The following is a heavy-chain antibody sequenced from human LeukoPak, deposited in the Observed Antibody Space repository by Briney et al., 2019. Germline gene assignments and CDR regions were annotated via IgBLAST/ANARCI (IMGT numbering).Heavy chain of an antibody. Sequence: GRSLRLSCAASGFTFDDYAMHWVRQAPGKGLEWVANIKQDGSEKFYVDSVKGRFTISRDNAQNSLYLQMNSLRAEDTAVYYCARATSGTSWGVDYWGQGTLVTVSS. CDR2: IKQDGSEK. CDR1: GFTFDDYA. J-gene: IGHJ4*02. V-gene: IGHV3-7*01. CDR3: ARATSGTSWGVDY. D-gene: IGHD2-2*01.